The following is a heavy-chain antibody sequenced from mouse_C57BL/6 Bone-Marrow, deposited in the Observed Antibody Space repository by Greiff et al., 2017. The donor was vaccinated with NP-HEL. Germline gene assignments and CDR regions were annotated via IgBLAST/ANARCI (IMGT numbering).Heavy chain of an antibody. J-gene: IGHJ4*01. V-gene: IGHV1-64*01. Sequence: VQLQQSGAELVKPGASVKLSCKASGYTFTSYWMHWVKQRPGQGLEWIGMIHPNSGSTNYNEKFKSKATLTVDKSSSTAYMQLSSLASEDSAVYYCAIFYYGNYEGFAMDYWGQGTSVTVSS. CDR3: AIFYYGNYEGFAMDY. D-gene: IGHD2-1*01. CDR2: IHPNSGST. CDR1: GYTFTSYW.